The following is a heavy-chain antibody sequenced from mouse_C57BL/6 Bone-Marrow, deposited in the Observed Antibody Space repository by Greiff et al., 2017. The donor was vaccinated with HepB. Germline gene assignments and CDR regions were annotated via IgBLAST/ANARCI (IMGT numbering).Heavy chain of an antibody. CDR3: ARRGLGNYFDY. Sequence: QVQLQQPGAELVRPGSSVKLSCKASGYTFTSYWMHWVKQRPIQGLEWIGNIDPSDSETHYNQKFKDKATLTVDKSSSTAYMQLSSLTSEDSAVYYCARRGLGNYFDYWGQGTTLTVSS. CDR2: IDPSDSET. V-gene: IGHV1-52*01. J-gene: IGHJ2*01. CDR1: GYTFTSYW.